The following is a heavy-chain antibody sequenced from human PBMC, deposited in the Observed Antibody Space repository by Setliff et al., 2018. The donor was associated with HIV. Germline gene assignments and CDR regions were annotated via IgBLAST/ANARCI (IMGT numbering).Heavy chain of an antibody. CDR2: IYKPGST. CDR3: ARLRLAVMMSLDYFDL. CDR1: GGSITNFY. D-gene: IGHD3-16*01. V-gene: IGHV4-4*09. J-gene: IGHJ4*02. Sequence: PSETLSLTCNVSGGSITNFYWSWIRQPPGKGLEWIGYIYKPGSTNSNPSLQSRVSMSVDVSTNQFSLRLTSVTAADTAVYSCARLRLAVMMSLDYFDLWGQGTLVTVSS.